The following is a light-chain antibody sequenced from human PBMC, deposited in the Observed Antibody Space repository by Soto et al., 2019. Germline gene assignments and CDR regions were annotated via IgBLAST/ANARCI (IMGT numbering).Light chain of an antibody. V-gene: IGKV1-9*01. CDR2: DAS. J-gene: IGKJ4*01. CDR1: QGISSY. Sequence: DIQLTQSPSLLSASVGDRVTITCRASQGISSYLAWYQQKPGKAPKLLIYDASTLERGVPSRFCGSGSGTEFTLTISSLQPEDFATYYCQQLNGYLALTFGGGTTVEIK. CDR3: QQLNGYLALT.